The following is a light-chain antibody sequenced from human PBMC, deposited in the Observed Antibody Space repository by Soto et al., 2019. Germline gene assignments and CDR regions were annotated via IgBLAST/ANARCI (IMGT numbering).Light chain of an antibody. J-gene: IGKJ2*01. CDR1: QTISSW. CDR2: KAS. Sequence: VKLSASTVSGYVKGGDPSTCRASQTISSWLAWYQQEPGKAPKLLIYKASTLKSGVPSRFSGSGSGTEFTLIIRSRQPDDSAPYYYEESNCDAGRFGEGTKLDI. V-gene: IGKV1-5*03. CDR3: EESNCDAGR.